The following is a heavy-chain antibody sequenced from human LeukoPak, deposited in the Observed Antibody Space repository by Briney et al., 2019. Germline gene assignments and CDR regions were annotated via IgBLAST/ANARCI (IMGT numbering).Heavy chain of an antibody. CDR2: IYSSGST. CDR3: ARDGGMVSFDY. V-gene: IGHV4-61*01. CDR1: GGSVSSGSYY. J-gene: IGHJ4*02. Sequence: SETLSLTCTVSGGSVSSGSYYWSWLRQPPGEGLEWIGYIYSSGSTNYNPSLKSRVTISVDTSKNQFSLKLSSVTAADTAVYYCARDGGMVSFDYWGQGTLVTVSS. D-gene: IGHD4-23*01.